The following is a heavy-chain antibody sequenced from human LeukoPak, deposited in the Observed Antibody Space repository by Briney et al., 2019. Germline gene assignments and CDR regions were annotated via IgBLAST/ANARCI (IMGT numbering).Heavy chain of an antibody. CDR2: IYYSGST. Sequence: SETLSLTCTVSGGSISSYYWSWIRQPPGKGLEWSGYIYYSGSTNYNPSLKSRVTISVDTPKNQFSLKLNSVTAADTAVYYCVRGNYDNRGYSNAFDIWGQGAMVTVSS. CDR1: GGSISSYY. CDR3: VRGNYDNRGYSNAFDI. D-gene: IGHD3-22*01. J-gene: IGHJ3*02. V-gene: IGHV4-59*01.